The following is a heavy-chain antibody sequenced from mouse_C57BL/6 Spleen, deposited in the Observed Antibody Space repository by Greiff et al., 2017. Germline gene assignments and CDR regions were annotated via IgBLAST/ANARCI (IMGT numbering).Heavy chain of an antibody. CDR1: GFTIKDTY. CDR2: IDPANGNT. CDR3: ALIRGAY. Sequence: VQLQQSVAELVRPGASVKLSFTASGFTIKDTYMHWVKQRPEHGLEWIGRIDPANGNTKYAPKFQGKATITADTSSNTAYLQLSSLTSEDTAIYYWALIRGAYWGQGTTLTVS. V-gene: IGHV14-3*01. J-gene: IGHJ2*01.